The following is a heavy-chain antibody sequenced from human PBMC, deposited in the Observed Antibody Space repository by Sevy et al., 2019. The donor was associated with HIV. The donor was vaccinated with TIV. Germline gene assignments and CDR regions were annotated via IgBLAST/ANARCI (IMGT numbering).Heavy chain of an antibody. D-gene: IGHD6-19*01. V-gene: IGHV3-66*02. J-gene: IGHJ4*02. CDR2: IFSSGST. Sequence: GGSLRLSCAISGFTVNDKYIIWVRQAPGKGLECVSVIFSSGSTYYADSAKGRFTISRDNSKNTVDLQMNSVRAEDTAVYYCVGLFLSYRSGWSYFDYWGQGTLVTVSS. CDR1: GFTVNDKY. CDR3: VGLFLSYRSGWSYFDY.